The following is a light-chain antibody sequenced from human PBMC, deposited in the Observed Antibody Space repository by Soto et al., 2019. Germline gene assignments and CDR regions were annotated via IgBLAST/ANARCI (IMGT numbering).Light chain of an antibody. V-gene: IGKV1-5*01. Sequence: DFQMTQSPSTLSASVGDRGTITCRASQSISSWLAWYQQKPGKVPELLIYDASSLESGVPSRFSGSGSGTEFTLTISSLQPDDFATYYCQQYNNYPWTFGQGTKVEIK. CDR3: QQYNNYPWT. CDR1: QSISSW. CDR2: DAS. J-gene: IGKJ1*01.